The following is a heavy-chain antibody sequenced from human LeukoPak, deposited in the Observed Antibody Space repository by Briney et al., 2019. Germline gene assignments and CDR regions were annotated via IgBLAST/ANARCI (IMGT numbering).Heavy chain of an antibody. V-gene: IGHV3-23*01. J-gene: IGHJ4*02. D-gene: IGHD3-22*01. CDR3: VRDRDGSGYYYLY. CDR2: ITGSGVST. Sequence: GGSLRLSCAASGLTFSTYAMTWVRQTPGKGLEWLSAITGSGVSTFYADSVKGRFTISRDNAKNSLFLQMNSLRAEDTALYYCVRDRDGSGYYYLYWGQGTLVTVSS. CDR1: GLTFSTYA.